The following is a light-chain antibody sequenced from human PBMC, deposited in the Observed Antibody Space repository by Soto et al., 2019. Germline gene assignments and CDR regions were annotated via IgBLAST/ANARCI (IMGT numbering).Light chain of an antibody. J-gene: IGLJ1*01. CDR3: SSYTSSNTYV. Sequence: QSALTQPASVSGSPGQSIAISCTGTSSDVGGYNYVSWYQQHPGKAPQLIIYDVSNRPSGVSNRFSGSKSGNTASLTVSGLQAEDEADYYCSSYTSSNTYVFGTGTKVTVL. CDR1: SSDVGGYNY. CDR2: DVS. V-gene: IGLV2-14*01.